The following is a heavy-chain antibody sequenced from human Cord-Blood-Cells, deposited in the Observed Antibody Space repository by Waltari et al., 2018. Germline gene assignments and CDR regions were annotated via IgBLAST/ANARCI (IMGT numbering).Heavy chain of an antibody. CDR3: ASQVGARDAFDI. Sequence: QVQLQESGPGLVKPSETLSLTCAVSGYSISSGYYWGWIRQPPGKGLEWIGSIYHSGSTYYNPSLKSRVTRSVDTAKNQFSLQLSSVTAADTAVYYCASQVGARDAFDIWGQGTMVTVSS. D-gene: IGHD1-26*01. CDR1: GYSISSGYY. J-gene: IGHJ3*02. CDR2: IYHSGST. V-gene: IGHV4-38-2*01.